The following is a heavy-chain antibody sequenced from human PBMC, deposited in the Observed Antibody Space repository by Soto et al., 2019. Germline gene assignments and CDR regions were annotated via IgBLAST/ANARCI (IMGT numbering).Heavy chain of an antibody. J-gene: IGHJ6*02. Sequence: SQTLSLTCVISGDSVSSNSAAWNWIRQSPSRGLEWLGRTYYRSKWYNDYAVSVKSRITINPDTSKNQFSLQLNSVTPEDTAVYYCAREWLVRGTGYYYYGMDVWGQGTTVTVS. CDR3: AREWLVRGTGYYYYGMDV. CDR1: GDSVSSNSAA. D-gene: IGHD6-19*01. V-gene: IGHV6-1*01. CDR2: TYYRSKWYN.